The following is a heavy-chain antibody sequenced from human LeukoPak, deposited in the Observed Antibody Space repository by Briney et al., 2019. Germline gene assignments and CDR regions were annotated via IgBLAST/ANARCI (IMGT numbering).Heavy chain of an antibody. CDR1: GFTFDDYA. CDR3: ARGEIYNWNFGWFDP. J-gene: IGHJ5*02. CDR2: ISWNSGSI. D-gene: IGHD1-7*01. V-gene: IGHV3-9*01. Sequence: GRSLRLSCAASGFTFDDYAMHWVRQAPGKGLEWVSGISWNSGSIGYADSVKGRFTISRDNAKNSLYLQMNSLRAEDTALYYCARGEIYNWNFGWFDPWGQGTLVTVSS.